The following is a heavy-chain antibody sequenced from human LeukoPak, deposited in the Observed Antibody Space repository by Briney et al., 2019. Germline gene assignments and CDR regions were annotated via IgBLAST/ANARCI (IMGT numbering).Heavy chain of an antibody. Sequence: VKFSCKASGGTFSSYAISWVRQAPGQGLEWMGGIIPIFGTANYAQKFQGRVTITADESTSTAYMELSSLRSEDTAVYYCARDQGLGLAFDYWGQGTLVTVSS. CDR2: IIPIFGTA. D-gene: IGHD1-26*01. CDR3: ARDQGLGLAFDY. CDR1: GGTFSSYA. J-gene: IGHJ4*02. V-gene: IGHV1-69*13.